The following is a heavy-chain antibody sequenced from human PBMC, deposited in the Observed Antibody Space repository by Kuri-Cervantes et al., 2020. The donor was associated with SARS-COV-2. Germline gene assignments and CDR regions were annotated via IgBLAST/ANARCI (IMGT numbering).Heavy chain of an antibody. V-gene: IGHV1-3*01. J-gene: IGHJ6*02. CDR2: INAGNGNT. CDR1: GYTFTSYA. Sequence: ASVKVSCKASGYTFTSYAMHWVRQAPGQRLEWMGWINAGNGNTKYSQKFQGRVTITRDTSASTAYMELSSLRSEDTAAYYCARDSTRYFYYGMDVWGQGTTVTVSS. CDR3: ARDSTRYFYYGMDV.